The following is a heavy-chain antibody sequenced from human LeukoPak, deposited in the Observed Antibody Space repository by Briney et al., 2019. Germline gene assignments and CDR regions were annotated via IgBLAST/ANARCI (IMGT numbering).Heavy chain of an antibody. V-gene: IGHV3-30*18. D-gene: IGHD3-10*01. CDR2: ISYDGSNK. Sequence: PGGSLRLSCAASGFTFSSYGMHWVRQAPGKGLEWVAVISYDGSNKYYADSVKGRFTISRDNSKNTLYLQMNSLRAEDTAVYYCAKDQLFQYYGSGSTHTESYYFDYWGQGTLVTVSS. J-gene: IGHJ4*02. CDR3: AKDQLFQYYGSGSTHTESYYFDY. CDR1: GFTFSSYG.